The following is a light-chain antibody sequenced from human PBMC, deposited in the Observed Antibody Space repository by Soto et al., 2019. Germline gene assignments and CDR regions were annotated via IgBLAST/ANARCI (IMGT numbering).Light chain of an antibody. J-gene: IGKJ1*01. V-gene: IGKV3D-20*02. CDR2: GAS. CDR3: KQRSNWPGCT. Sequence: EIVMSQSPATLSVSPGERATLSCRASQSVSNNYLAWYQQKPGQAPRLLIYGASNRATGIPDRFSGSGSGTDFTLTISRLEPEDVAVYDCKQRSNWPGCTFGQGTKVDIK. CDR1: QSVSNNY.